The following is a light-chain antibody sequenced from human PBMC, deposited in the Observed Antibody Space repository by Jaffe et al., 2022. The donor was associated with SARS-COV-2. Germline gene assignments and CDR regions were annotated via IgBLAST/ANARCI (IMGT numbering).Light chain of an antibody. Sequence: QSALTQPASVSGSPGQSITISCTGTSSDVGGYNYVSWYQQYPGKAPKLMIHDVSNRPSGVSNRFSGSKSGNTASLTISGLQAEDEADYYCSSSTRDAALVFGGGTKLTVL. CDR1: SSDVGGYNY. CDR2: DVS. CDR3: SSSTRDAALV. V-gene: IGLV2-14*01. J-gene: IGLJ2*01.